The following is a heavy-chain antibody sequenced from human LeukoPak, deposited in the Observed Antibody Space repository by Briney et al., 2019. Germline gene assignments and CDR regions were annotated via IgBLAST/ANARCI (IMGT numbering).Heavy chain of an antibody. Sequence: SETLSLTCTVAGGFISGGGYYWSWIRQCPGKGLEWIGYIYYTGNTYYNPSLKSRVAISVDTSKNQFSLKLTSVTAADTAVYYCARDNSGFLDYWGQGTLATVSS. D-gene: IGHD3-10*01. J-gene: IGHJ4*02. V-gene: IGHV4-31*03. CDR1: GGFISGGGYY. CDR3: ARDNSGFLDY. CDR2: IYYTGNT.